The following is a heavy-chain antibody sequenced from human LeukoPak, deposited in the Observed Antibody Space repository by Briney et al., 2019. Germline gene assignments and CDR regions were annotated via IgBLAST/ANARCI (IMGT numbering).Heavy chain of an antibody. CDR1: GYTFTSYG. Sequence: ASVKVSCKASGYTFTSYGISWVRQAPGQGLEWMGWISGYNGNTNYVQKLQGRVIMTTDTSTSTAYMELRSLRSDDTAVYYCTRDHNTIFGVVIQAGFDPWGQGTLVTVSS. CDR2: ISGYNGNT. CDR3: TRDHNTIFGVVIQAGFDP. V-gene: IGHV1-18*01. J-gene: IGHJ5*02. D-gene: IGHD3-3*01.